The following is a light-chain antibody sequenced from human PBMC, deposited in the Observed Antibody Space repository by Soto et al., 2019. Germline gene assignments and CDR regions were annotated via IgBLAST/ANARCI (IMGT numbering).Light chain of an antibody. CDR3: QSYDNSLIGSRV. V-gene: IGLV1-40*01. CDR1: RSNIGAGYD. J-gene: IGLJ3*02. Sequence: QSVLTQPPSVSGAPGQRGTISCTGSRSNIGAGYDVHWYQQLPGTAPKLLIYGTNNRPSGVPDRFSGSKSGMSASLAITGLQAADEANYYCQSYDNSLIGSRVFGGGTKLTVL. CDR2: GTN.